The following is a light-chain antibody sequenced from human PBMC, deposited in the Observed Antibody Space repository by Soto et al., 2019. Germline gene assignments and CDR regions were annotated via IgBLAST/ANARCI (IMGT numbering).Light chain of an antibody. Sequence: DIQLTQSPSSLSASVGDRVTITCRASQAISSYLDWYQQKPGKVPELLIYATSTLQSGAPSRFSGSGSGTDFTITISSLQAEDVATYYCQKYNHAPTFGGGTKVEIK. V-gene: IGKV1-27*01. CDR2: ATS. CDR1: QAISSY. J-gene: IGKJ4*01. CDR3: QKYNHAPT.